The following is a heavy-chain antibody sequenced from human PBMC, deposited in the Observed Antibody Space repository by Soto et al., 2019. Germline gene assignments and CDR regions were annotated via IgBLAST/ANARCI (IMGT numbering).Heavy chain of an antibody. CDR1: GGSISSYY. CDR2: IYYSGST. V-gene: IGHV4-59*01. CDR3: ARDGRELRGYFDY. D-gene: IGHD1-26*01. J-gene: IGHJ4*02. Sequence: SETVSLTCTVSGGSISSYYWSWIRQPPGKGLEWIGYIYYSGSTNYNPSLKSRVTISVDTSKNQFSLKLSSVTAADTAVYYCARDGRELRGYFDYRGQGTLVTVSS.